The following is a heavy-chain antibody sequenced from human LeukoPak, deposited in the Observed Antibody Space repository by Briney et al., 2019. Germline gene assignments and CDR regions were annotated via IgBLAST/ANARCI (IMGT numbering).Heavy chain of an antibody. D-gene: IGHD6-19*01. CDR3: ARGVRYSSGWYQPNWFDP. CDR1: GDSVSSNSAA. V-gene: IGHV6-1*01. CDR2: TYYRSKWYN. Sequence: SQTLSLTCAISGDSVSSNSAAWNWIRQSPSRGLEWLGRTYYRSKWYNDYAVSVKSRITINPDTSKNQFSLQLNSVTPEDTAVYYCARGVRYSSGWYQPNWFDPWGQETLVTVSS. J-gene: IGHJ5*02.